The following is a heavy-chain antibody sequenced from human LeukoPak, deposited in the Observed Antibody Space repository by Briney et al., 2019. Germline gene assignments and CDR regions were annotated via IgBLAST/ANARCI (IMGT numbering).Heavy chain of an antibody. D-gene: IGHD1-26*01. CDR3: ARLLGFFGYSGSYRFDP. J-gene: IGHJ5*02. Sequence: PSETLSLTCTVSGGSISSSSHYWGWIRQPPGKGLEWIGSIYYSGTTYYNPSLKSRVIISVDTSKNQFSLKLSSATAADTPVYYCARLLGFFGYSGSYRFDPWGQGTLVIVSS. CDR2: IYYSGTT. CDR1: GGSISSSSHY. V-gene: IGHV4-39*01.